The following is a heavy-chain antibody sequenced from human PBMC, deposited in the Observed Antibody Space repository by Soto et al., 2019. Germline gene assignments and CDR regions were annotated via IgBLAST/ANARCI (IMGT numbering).Heavy chain of an antibody. CDR1: GGTFSSYT. CDR2: IIPILGIA. V-gene: IGHV1-69*02. CDR3: ASFLTGSNRYNWFDP. Sequence: QVQLVQSGAEVKKPGSPVKVSCKASGGTFSSYTISWVRQAPGQGLEWMGRIIPILGIANYAQKFQGRVTITADKSTSTAQMELSSLRSEDTAVYYCASFLTGSNRYNWFDPWGQGTLVTVSS. D-gene: IGHD3-10*01. J-gene: IGHJ5*02.